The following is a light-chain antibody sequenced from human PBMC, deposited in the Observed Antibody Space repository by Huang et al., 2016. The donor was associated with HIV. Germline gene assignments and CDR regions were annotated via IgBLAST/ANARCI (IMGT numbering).Light chain of an antibody. J-gene: IGKJ1*01. Sequence: DIQMTQSPSTLSASVGDRVTITCRASQTFNNWLAWYQQEPGKAPKLLVYKASSLESGGPSRFSGSGSGTEFTLTISSLQPDDFATYYCQHFDTYPWTFGQGTKVEIK. V-gene: IGKV1-5*03. CDR3: QHFDTYPWT. CDR2: KAS. CDR1: QTFNNW.